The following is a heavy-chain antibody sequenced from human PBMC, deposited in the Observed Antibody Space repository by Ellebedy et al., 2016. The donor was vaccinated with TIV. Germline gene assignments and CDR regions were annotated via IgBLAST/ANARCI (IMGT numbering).Heavy chain of an antibody. CDR3: ARDDEYRFDY. V-gene: IGHV3-33*07. Sequence: GESLKISCAASGFTFSSYGMYWVRQTPGKGLEYVAFIWFDGSNEYYADSVKGRFTISRDNSKNTLYLQMNSLRAEDSAVYYCARDDEYRFDYWGQGALVTVSS. CDR2: IWFDGSNE. J-gene: IGHJ4*02. D-gene: IGHD2/OR15-2a*01. CDR1: GFTFSSYG.